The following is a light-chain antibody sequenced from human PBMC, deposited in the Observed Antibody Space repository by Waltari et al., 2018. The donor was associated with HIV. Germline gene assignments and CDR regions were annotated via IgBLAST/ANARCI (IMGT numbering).Light chain of an antibody. CDR1: QSLLHTNGYPY. Sequence: DIVMTQSPLSLPVTPGEPASISCRASQSLLHTNGYPYLHWYLQKPGQSPQLLIYLASRRASGVPDRFSGSGSGTDFTLKISTVEAEDVGVYYCMQALQTPPAFGQGTKVEIK. CDR3: MQALQTPPA. V-gene: IGKV2-28*01. CDR2: LAS. J-gene: IGKJ1*01.